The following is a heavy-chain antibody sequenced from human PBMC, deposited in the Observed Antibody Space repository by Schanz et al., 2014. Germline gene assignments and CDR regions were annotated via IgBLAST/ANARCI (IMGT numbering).Heavy chain of an antibody. CDR1: GFTVSSNY. CDR3: ARRITGTHHNPYYHGMDV. D-gene: IGHD1-20*01. V-gene: IGHV3-66*04. CDR2: LYRGGST. Sequence: EVQLVESGGGLVQPGESLRLSCAASGFTVSSNYMSWVRQAPGKGLQWVSVLYRGGSTYFADSVKGRFTISRDNSKNTVYLQMNSLRAEDTAVYYCARRITGTHHNPYYHGMDVWGQGTTVTVSS. J-gene: IGHJ6*02.